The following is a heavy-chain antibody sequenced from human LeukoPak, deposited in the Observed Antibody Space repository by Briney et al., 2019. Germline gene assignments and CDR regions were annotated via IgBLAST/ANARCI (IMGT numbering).Heavy chain of an antibody. Sequence: GGSPRLSCTASGFTFGDYLMSWFRQAPGKGLEWIGFISGGTTEYAASVKGRFTISRDDPTSIAYLQMNSLTTEDTAVYYCSRGSGWLSVYWGQGTLVTVSS. CDR1: GFTFGDYL. D-gene: IGHD6-19*01. V-gene: IGHV3-49*03. J-gene: IGHJ4*02. CDR2: ISGGTT. CDR3: SRGSGWLSVY.